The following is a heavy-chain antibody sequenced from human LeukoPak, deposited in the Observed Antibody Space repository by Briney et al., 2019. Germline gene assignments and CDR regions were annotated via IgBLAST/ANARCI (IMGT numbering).Heavy chain of an antibody. CDR3: ARDQASSSSSPY. J-gene: IGHJ4*02. D-gene: IGHD2-2*01. V-gene: IGHV3-66*01. CDR2: IYTGGST. CDR1: GFTFSNFA. Sequence: GGSLRLSCAASGFTFSNFAMSWVRQAPGKGLEWVSSIYTGGSTYYADAVKGRFTISRDNSKNTVNLQMNSLRAEDTAVYYCARDQASSSSSPYWGQGTLVTVSS.